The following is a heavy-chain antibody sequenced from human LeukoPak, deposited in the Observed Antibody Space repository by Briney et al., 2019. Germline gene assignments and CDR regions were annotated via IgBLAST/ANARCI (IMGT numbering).Heavy chain of an antibody. V-gene: IGHV3-15*01. Sequence: GGSLRLSCAASGFTFSNAWMSWVRQAPGKGLEWVGRIKSKTDGGTTDYAAPVKGRFTISRDDSKNTLYLQMNSLKTEDTAVYYCTTYSSVSTTTDYWGQGTLVTVSS. CDR3: TTYSSVSTTTDY. CDR2: IKSKTDGGTT. CDR1: GFTFSNAW. J-gene: IGHJ4*02. D-gene: IGHD3-10*01.